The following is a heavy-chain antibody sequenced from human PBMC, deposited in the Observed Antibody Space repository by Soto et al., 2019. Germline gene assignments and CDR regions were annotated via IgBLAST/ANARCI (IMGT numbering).Heavy chain of an antibody. CDR2: ISYDGSNK. Sequence: SLRLSCAASGFTFSSYGMHWVRQGPGKGLEWVADISYDGSNKYYADSVKGRFTISRDNSKNTLYLQMNSLRGEDTAVYYCAKGHAIIAEGGTDHWGQGTLVTVSS. D-gene: IGHD6-13*01. V-gene: IGHV3-30*18. CDR1: GFTFSSYG. J-gene: IGHJ4*02. CDR3: AKGHAIIAEGGTDH.